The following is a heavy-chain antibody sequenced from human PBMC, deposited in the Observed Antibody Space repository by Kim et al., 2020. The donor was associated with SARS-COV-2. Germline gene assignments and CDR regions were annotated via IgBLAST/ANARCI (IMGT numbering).Heavy chain of an antibody. Sequence: SETLSLTCAVYGRSLSGYYWSWIRQPPGKGLEWIGEVNHSGSTNYNPSLKSRVTISLDTSKNQSSLKLSSVTAADTAVYYCANGGNDCSGGSCFYY. J-gene: IGHJ6*01. CDR3: ANGGNDCSGGSCFYY. CDR1: GRSLSGYY. CDR2: VNHSGST. D-gene: IGHD2-15*01. V-gene: IGHV4-34*01.